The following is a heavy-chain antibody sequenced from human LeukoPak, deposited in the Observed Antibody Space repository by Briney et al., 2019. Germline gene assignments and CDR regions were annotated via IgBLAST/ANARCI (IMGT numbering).Heavy chain of an antibody. CDR2: ISSGGST. D-gene: IGHD3-22*01. V-gene: IGHV3-53*01. J-gene: IGHJ5*02. CDR3: ARGHYYDSSESWFDP. Sequence: GGSLRLSCAPSGFTVSNSHMTWIRQAPGKGLEWVSSISSGGSTNYADSVKGRFTISRDNSKNTMYLQMNSLRVEDTAVYYCARGHYYDSSESWFDPWGQGTLVTVSS. CDR1: GFTVSNSH.